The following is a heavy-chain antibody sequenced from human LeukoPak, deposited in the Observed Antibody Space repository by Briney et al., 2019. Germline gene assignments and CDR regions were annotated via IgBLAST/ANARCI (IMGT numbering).Heavy chain of an antibody. CDR3: ARHEYCSGGRCFHYGLDV. D-gene: IGHD2-15*01. J-gene: IGHJ6*02. V-gene: IGHV4-59*08. Sequence: SETLSLTCTVSGDSISSYYWSWLRQPPGRGLEWIGYIYYSGSTNFNPSLKSRVTISVDTSKNQFSLRLNSVTAADTAVYYCARHEYCSGGRCFHYGLDVWGQGTTVTVSS. CDR2: IYYSGST. CDR1: GDSISSYY.